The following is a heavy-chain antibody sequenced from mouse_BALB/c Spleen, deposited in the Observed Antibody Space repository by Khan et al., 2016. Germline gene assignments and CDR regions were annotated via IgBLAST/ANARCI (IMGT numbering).Heavy chain of an antibody. D-gene: IGHD2-4*01. Sequence: VQLKQSGAELVKPGASVKLSCTASGFNIKDTYMHWVKQRPEQGLEWIGRIDPANGNTKYDPKFQGKATITADTSSNTAYLQLSSLTSEDTAVYYCARSTYDYDVGFAYWGQGTRVTVSA. CDR1: GFNIKDTY. CDR3: ARSTYDYDVGFAY. V-gene: IGHV14-3*02. CDR2: IDPANGNT. J-gene: IGHJ3*01.